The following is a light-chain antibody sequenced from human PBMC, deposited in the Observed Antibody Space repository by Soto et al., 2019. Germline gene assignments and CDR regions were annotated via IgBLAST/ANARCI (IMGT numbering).Light chain of an antibody. Sequence: EIVLTQSPGTLSLSPGERATLSCRASQSVSNYLAWYQRKPGQAPRLLLYGASSRATGIPDRFSGSGSVTYVTLTISSVEHGDFAVYYCHQYGGSPQTVRQGTKVEIK. CDR3: HQYGGSPQT. J-gene: IGKJ1*01. V-gene: IGKV3-20*01. CDR1: QSVSNY. CDR2: GAS.